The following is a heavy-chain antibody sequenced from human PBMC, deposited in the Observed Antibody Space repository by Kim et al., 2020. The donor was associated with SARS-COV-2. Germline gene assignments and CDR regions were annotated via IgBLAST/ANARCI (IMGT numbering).Heavy chain of an antibody. CDR3: ARGRRAYDYIWGPRFDI. J-gene: IGHJ3*02. D-gene: IGHD3-16*01. Sequence: SETLSLTCAVYGGSFSGYYWSWIRQPPGKGLEWIGEINHSGSTNYNPSLKSRVTISVDTSKNQFSLKLSSVTAADTAVYYCARGRRAYDYIWGPRFDIWGQGTMVTVSS. CDR2: INHSGST. V-gene: IGHV4-34*01. CDR1: GGSFSGYY.